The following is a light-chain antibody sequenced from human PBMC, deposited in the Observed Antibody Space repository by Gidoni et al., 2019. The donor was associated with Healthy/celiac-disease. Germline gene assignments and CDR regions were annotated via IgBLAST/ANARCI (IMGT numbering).Light chain of an antibody. CDR1: QSVSSSY. CDR2: GAS. Sequence: EIVLTQSPRTLSLSPGERATLSCRASQSVSSSYLAWYQQKPGQAPRLLIYGASSRATGIPDRCSGSGSGTDFTLTISRLEPEDFAVYYCQQYGSSPWCSFGQGTKLEIK. J-gene: IGKJ2*04. CDR3: QQYGSSPWCS. V-gene: IGKV3-20*01.